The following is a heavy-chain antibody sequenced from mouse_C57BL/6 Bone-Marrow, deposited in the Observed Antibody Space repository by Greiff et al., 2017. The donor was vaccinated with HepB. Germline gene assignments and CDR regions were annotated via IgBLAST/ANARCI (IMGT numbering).Heavy chain of an antibody. CDR3: ARGTTAGLDY. D-gene: IGHD1-2*01. CDR2: ISYDGSN. Sequence: VQLKESGPGLVKPSQSLSLTCSVTGYSITSGYYWNWIRQFPGNKLEWMGYISYDGSNNYNPSLKNRISITRDTSKNQFFLKLNSVTTEDTATYYCARGTTAGLDYWGQGTSVTVSS. CDR1: GYSITSGYY. V-gene: IGHV3-6*01. J-gene: IGHJ4*01.